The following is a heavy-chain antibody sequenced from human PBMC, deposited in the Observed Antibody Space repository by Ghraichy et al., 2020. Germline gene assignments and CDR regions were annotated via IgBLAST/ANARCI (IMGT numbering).Heavy chain of an antibody. V-gene: IGHV3-21*01. Sequence: GGSLRLSCAASGFTFSSYSMNWVRQAPGKGLEWVSSISSSSSYIYYADSVKGRFTISRDNAKNSLYLQMNSLRAEDTAVYYCARTHDYVWGSYEWPGYYFDYWGQGTLVTVSS. CDR1: GFTFSSYS. D-gene: IGHD3-16*01. CDR2: ISSSSSYI. J-gene: IGHJ4*02. CDR3: ARTHDYVWGSYEWPGYYFDY.